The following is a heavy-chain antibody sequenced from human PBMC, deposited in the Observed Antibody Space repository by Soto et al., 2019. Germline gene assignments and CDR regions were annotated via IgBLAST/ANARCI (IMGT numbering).Heavy chain of an antibody. CDR1: GFTFDDYA. J-gene: IGHJ6*02. Sequence: PGGSLRLSCAASGFTFDDYAMHWVRQAPGKGLEWVSGINWNSGNIGYADSVKGRFTISRDTAKNSLYLQMNSLRAEDTASYYCAKGSGGTYHYYGMDVWGQGTTVTVSS. D-gene: IGHD2-15*01. V-gene: IGHV3-9*01. CDR2: INWNSGNI. CDR3: AKGSGGTYHYYGMDV.